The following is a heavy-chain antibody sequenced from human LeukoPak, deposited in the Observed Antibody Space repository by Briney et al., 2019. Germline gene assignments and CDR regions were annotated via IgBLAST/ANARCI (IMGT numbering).Heavy chain of an antibody. CDR2: ISGSGDNT. CDR3: AKGSGYDTDFDY. Sequence: GGSLSLSCAASGLTFSTYVMGWFGQAPGKGLEWVSGISGSGDNTYYADSVKGRFTISRDNSKNTLHLQMNSLRAEDTAVYYCAKGSGYDTDFDYWGQGTLATVSS. CDR1: GLTFSTYV. D-gene: IGHD3-9*01. J-gene: IGHJ4*02. V-gene: IGHV3-23*01.